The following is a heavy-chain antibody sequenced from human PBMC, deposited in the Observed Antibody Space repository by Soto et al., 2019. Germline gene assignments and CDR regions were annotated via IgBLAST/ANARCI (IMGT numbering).Heavy chain of an antibody. J-gene: IGHJ6*02. D-gene: IGHD3-3*01. CDR1: GGSISSGDCY. CDR3: ARGTVRITIFGVVIVYNGMDV. V-gene: IGHV4-30-4*01. CDR2: IYYSGST. Sequence: SETLSLTCTVSGGSISSGDCYRSWIRQPPGKGLEWIGYIYYSGSTYYNPSLKSRVTISVDTSKNQFSLKLSSVTAADTAVYYCARGTVRITIFGVVIVYNGMDVWGQGTTVTVSS.